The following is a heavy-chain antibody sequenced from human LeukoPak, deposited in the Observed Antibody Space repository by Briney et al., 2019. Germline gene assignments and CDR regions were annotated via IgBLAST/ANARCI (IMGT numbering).Heavy chain of an antibody. V-gene: IGHV3-7*04. Sequence: GGSLRLSCAAPGFTFSSYEMNWVRQAPGKGLEWVANIKYDGSEKYYVDFVKGRFTISRDNAKNSLYLQMNSLRVEDTAVYYCARDGYSNAMDVWGQGTTVTVSS. J-gene: IGHJ6*02. CDR3: ARDGYSNAMDV. CDR2: IKYDGSEK. CDR1: GFTFSSYE.